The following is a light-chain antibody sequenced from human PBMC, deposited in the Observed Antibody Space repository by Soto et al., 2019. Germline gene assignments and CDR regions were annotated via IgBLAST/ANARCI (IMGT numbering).Light chain of an antibody. CDR3: CSNAGSSSYV. CDR1: SSDVGSYNL. CDR2: EAS. V-gene: IGLV2-23*01. J-gene: IGLJ1*01. Sequence: QSVLTQPASVSGSPGQSITISCTGTSSDVGSYNLVSWYQHHPGKAPKLMIYEASKRPSGASNRFSGSKSGNTASLTISGLQAEDEADYYCCSNAGSSSYVFGTGTKVTVL.